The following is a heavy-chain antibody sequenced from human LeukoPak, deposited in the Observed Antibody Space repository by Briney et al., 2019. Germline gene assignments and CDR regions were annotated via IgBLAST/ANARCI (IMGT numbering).Heavy chain of an antibody. D-gene: IGHD2-15*01. CDR3: ARSGVARSAFDP. Sequence: SETLSLTCTVSGGSISSYYWSWIRQPPGKGLEWIGYIYYSGSTNYNPSLKSRVTISVDTSKNQFSLKLSSVTAADTAVYYCARSGVARSAFDPWGQGTLVTVSS. CDR2: IYYSGST. V-gene: IGHV4-59*01. J-gene: IGHJ5*02. CDR1: GGSISSYY.